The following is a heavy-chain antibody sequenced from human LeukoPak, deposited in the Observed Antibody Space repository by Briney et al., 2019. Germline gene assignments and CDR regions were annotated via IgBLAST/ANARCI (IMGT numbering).Heavy chain of an antibody. J-gene: IGHJ6*02. CDR1: GFTFSGSA. CDR2: ISYDGSNK. Sequence: GGSLRLSCVVSGFTFSGSAVHWARQAPGKGLEWVAVISYDGSNKYYADSVKGRFTISRDNSKNTLYLQMNSLRAEDTAVYYCASNAVAGTRDYYGMDVWGQGTTVTVSS. V-gene: IGHV3-30-3*01. CDR3: ASNAVAGTRDYYGMDV. D-gene: IGHD6-19*01.